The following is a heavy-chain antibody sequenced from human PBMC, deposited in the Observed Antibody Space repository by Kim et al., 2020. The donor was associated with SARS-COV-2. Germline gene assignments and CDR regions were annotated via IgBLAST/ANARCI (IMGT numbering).Heavy chain of an antibody. J-gene: IGHJ4*02. CDR2: IYYSGST. CDR1: GGSISSYY. Sequence: SETLSLTCTVSGGSISSYYWSWIRQPPGKGLEWIGYIYYSGSTNYNPSLKSRVTISVDTSKNQFSLKLSSVTAADTAVYYCARGIVGATFDYWGQGTLVTVSS. CDR3: ARGIVGATFDY. D-gene: IGHD1-26*01. V-gene: IGHV4-59*01.